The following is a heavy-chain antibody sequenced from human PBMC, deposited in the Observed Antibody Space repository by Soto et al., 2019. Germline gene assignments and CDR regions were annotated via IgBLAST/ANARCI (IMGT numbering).Heavy chain of an antibody. J-gene: IGHJ4*02. V-gene: IGHV3-30-3*01. CDR3: ARDSWELRTPYDY. Sequence: PGGSLRLSCAASGFTFSSYAMHWVRQAPGKGLEWVAVISYDGSNKYYADSVKGRFTISRDNSKNTLYLQMNSLRAEDTAVYYFARDSWELRTPYDYWGQGTPVTVSS. CDR1: GFTFSSYA. CDR2: ISYDGSNK. D-gene: IGHD1-26*01.